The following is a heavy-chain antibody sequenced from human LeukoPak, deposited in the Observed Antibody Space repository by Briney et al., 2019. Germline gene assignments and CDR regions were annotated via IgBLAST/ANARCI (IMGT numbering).Heavy chain of an antibody. Sequence: GGSLRLSCAAFGFTFSSYSMNWVRQAPGKGLEWVSSITSSSRYIYYADSVKGRFTISRDNAKNSLYLQMNYLRAEDTAVYYCARDPSYRGFDAFDIWGQGTMVTVSS. CDR3: ARDPSYRGFDAFDI. D-gene: IGHD1-26*01. CDR2: ITSSSRYI. V-gene: IGHV3-21*01. J-gene: IGHJ3*02. CDR1: GFTFSSYS.